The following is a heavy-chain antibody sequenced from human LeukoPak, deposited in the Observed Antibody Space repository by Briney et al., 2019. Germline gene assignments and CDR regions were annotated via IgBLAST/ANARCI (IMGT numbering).Heavy chain of an antibody. CDR1: GGSISSYY. J-gene: IGHJ4*02. CDR2: IYYSGST. D-gene: IGHD1-20*01. CDR3: ARDTSPGITGTY. V-gene: IGHV4-59*01. Sequence: SETLSLTCTVSGGSISSYYWSWIRQPPGKGLEWIGYIYYSGSTSYNPSLKSRVTISVDTSKKQFSLKLSSVTAADTAFYYCARDTSPGITGTYWGQGTLVTVSS.